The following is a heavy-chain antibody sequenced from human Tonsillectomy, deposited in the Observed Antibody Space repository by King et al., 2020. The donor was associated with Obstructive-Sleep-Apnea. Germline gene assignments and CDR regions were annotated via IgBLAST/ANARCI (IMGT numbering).Heavy chain of an antibody. CDR3: ARAPYGSGIIDWFDP. V-gene: IGHV4-59*01. J-gene: IGHJ5*02. CDR2: IYYSGST. CDR1: GGSISSYY. Sequence: QLQESGPGLVKPSETLSLTCTVSGGSISSYYWSWIRQPPGKGLEWIGYIYYSGSTNYNPSLKSRVSLSVDTSKNQFSLKLSSVTAADTAVYYCARAPYGSGIIDWFDPWGQGTLVTVSS. D-gene: IGHD3-10*01.